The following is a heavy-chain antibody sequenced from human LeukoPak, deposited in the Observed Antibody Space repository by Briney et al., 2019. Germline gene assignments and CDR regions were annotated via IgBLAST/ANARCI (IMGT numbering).Heavy chain of an antibody. CDR1: GYTFTSYY. CDR3: ARGGSNTAMAWGWFDP. V-gene: IGHV1-46*01. D-gene: IGHD5-18*01. J-gene: IGHJ5*02. CDR2: INPSGGST. Sequence: ASVKVSCKASGYTFTSYYMHWVRQAPGQGLEWMGIINPSGGSTSYAQKFQGRVTMTRDTSTSTVYRELSSLRSEDTAVYYCARGGSNTAMAWGWFDPWGQGTLVTVSS.